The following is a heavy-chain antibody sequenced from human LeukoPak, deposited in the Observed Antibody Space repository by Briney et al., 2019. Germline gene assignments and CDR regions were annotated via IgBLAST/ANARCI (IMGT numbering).Heavy chain of an antibody. CDR1: GFTFTSYT. V-gene: IGHV3-48*02. CDR3: VRDQFYAFDV. Sequence: YPGGSLRLSCAASGFTFTSYTMNWVRQAPGKGLEWISYIRTSGGVVSYTDSVRGRFTISTDSAKNSLYLQMNSLRDDDTAVYYCVRDQFYAFDVWGQGIMVTVSS. J-gene: IGHJ3*01. CDR2: IRTSGGVV.